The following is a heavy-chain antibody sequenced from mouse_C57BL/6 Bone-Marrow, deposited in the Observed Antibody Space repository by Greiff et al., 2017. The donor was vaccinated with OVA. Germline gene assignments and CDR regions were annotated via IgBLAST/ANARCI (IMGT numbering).Heavy chain of an antibody. D-gene: IGHD1-1*01. CDR2: IDPENGDT. V-gene: IGHV14-4*01. J-gene: IGHJ4*01. CDR1: GFNIKDDY. Sequence: EVQGVESGAELVRPGASVKLSCTASGFNIKDDYMHWVKQRPEQGLEWIGWIDPENGDTEYASKFQGKATITADTSSNTAYLQLSSLTSEDTAVYYCTTIYYYGSSYGNYAMDYWGQGTSVTVSS. CDR3: TTIYYYGSSYGNYAMDY.